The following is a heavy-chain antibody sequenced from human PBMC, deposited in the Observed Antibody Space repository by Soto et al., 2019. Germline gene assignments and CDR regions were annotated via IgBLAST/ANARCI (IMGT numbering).Heavy chain of an antibody. V-gene: IGHV3-33*06. CDR1: GFTFTTYG. Sequence: QVELVEWGGGVVQPGRSLRISCAASGFTFTTYGMHWVRQAPGKGLEWVAHIWYDGSNKYYADSVKGRFTISRDNSKGTVFLQMNSLRVEDTAVYYCAKAQHCSQGECYTGVHKDYFDVWGQGTLVTVSS. D-gene: IGHD2-8*01. CDR3: AKAQHCSQGECYTGVHKDYFDV. CDR2: IWYDGSNK. J-gene: IGHJ4*02.